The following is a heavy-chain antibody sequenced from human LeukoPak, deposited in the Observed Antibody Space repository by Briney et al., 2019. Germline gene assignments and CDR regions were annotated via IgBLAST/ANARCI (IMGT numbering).Heavy chain of an antibody. CDR1: GGSISSSSYY. J-gene: IGHJ4*02. Sequence: SETLSLTCTVSGGSISSSSYYWGWIRQPPGKGLEWIGSIYYSGSTYYNPSLKSRVTISLDTSKNQFSLKLSSVTAADTAVYYCARPTPYAYGGNSYFDYWGQGTLVTVSS. CDR3: ARPTPYAYGGNSYFDY. D-gene: IGHD4-23*01. CDR2: IYYSGST. V-gene: IGHV4-39*01.